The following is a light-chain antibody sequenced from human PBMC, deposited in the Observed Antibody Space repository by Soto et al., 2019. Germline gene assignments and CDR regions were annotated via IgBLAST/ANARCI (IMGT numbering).Light chain of an antibody. CDR2: IVS. V-gene: IGKV1-39*01. J-gene: IGKJ1*01. Sequence: DIQMTQSPSSLSASVGDRVTITCRASQSISNYLNWYQQKPGKAPNLLLHIVSRLQSGVPSRFSGSGSGTNFSLTISRLQPEDFATYYCQQSYDTPRTFGQGTKVDIK. CDR1: QSISNY. CDR3: QQSYDTPRT.